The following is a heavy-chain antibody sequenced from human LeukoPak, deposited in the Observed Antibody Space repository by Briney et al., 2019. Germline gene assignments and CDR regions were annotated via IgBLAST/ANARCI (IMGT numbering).Heavy chain of an antibody. CDR2: IYISGST. D-gene: IGHD2-2*01. Sequence: SQTLSLTCTVSGYSISSGSYYWPWIRQPAGKGLEWIARIYISGSTNYNPSLKSRVTISLDTSKNQFSLKLSSVTAADTAVYYCTRFTGYCSGTSCYPNAFDIWGQGTMVTVSS. J-gene: IGHJ3*02. V-gene: IGHV4-61*02. CDR1: GYSISSGSYY. CDR3: TRFTGYCSGTSCYPNAFDI.